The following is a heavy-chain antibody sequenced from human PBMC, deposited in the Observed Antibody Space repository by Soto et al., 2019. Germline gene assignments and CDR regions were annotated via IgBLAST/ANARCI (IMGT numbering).Heavy chain of an antibody. J-gene: IGHJ5*02. CDR3: ARDNQVGGSWRNWFDP. CDR1: GYTFTSYC. D-gene: IGHD2-15*01. V-gene: IGHV1-18*01. Sequence: ASVKVSCKASGYTFTSYCISWVRQAPGQGLEWMGWISAYNGNTNYAQKLQGRVTMTTDTSTSTAYMELSSLRSEDTAVYYCARDNQVGGSWRNWFDPWGQGTLVTVSS. CDR2: ISAYNGNT.